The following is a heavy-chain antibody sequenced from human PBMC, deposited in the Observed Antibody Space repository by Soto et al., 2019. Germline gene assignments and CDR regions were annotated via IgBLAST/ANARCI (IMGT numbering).Heavy chain of an antibody. CDR3: ARVNSVAGGKYYFDY. J-gene: IGHJ4*02. CDR2: INAYNGKT. CDR1: GYTFTSYG. D-gene: IGHD6-13*01. Sequence: QVQLVQSGAEVKKPGASVKVSCKASGYTFTSYGISWVRQAPGQGLEWMGWINAYNGKTQYAQKLQGRVTMTTDTPTSTAYMELRSLRSDDTAVYYCARVNSVAGGKYYFDYWGQGTLVTVSS. V-gene: IGHV1-18*01.